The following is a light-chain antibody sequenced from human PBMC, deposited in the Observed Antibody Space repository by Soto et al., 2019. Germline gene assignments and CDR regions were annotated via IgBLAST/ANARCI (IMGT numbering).Light chain of an antibody. CDR3: QQHNYWPS. Sequence: MTQSPATLSVSPGERATLSCRASQSVSSNLAWYQQKPGQAPRLLLYSASTRATGIPGRFSGSGSGTEFTLTISSLQSEDFAVYYCQQHNYWPSFGQGTKLEIK. J-gene: IGKJ2*01. CDR1: QSVSSN. CDR2: SAS. V-gene: IGKV3-15*01.